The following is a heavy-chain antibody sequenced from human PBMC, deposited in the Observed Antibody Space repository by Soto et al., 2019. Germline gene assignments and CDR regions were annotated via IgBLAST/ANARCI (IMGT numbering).Heavy chain of an antibody. J-gene: IGHJ6*02. V-gene: IGHV3-21*01. CDR3: ARGDYYYYGMDA. Sequence: GGSLRLSCTGSGFTFNSYNMNWVRQAPGKGLEWVSSISGSSSYIYYADSVKGRFTISRDNAKNSLYLQMNSLRAEDTAVYYCARGDYYYYGMDAWGQGT. CDR2: ISGSSSYI. CDR1: GFTFNSYN.